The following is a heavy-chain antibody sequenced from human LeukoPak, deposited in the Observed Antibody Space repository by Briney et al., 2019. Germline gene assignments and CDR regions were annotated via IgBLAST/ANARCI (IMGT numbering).Heavy chain of an antibody. CDR1: GFTFSSYA. Sequence: PGGSLRLSCAASGFTFSSYAMSWVRQAPGKGLEWVSAISGSGGSTYYADSVKGRFTISRDNSKNTLYLQMNSLRAEDTAVYYCAKDCDAMVRGEWVYWGQGTLVTVSS. J-gene: IGHJ4*02. CDR3: AKDCDAMVRGEWVY. CDR2: ISGSGGST. D-gene: IGHD3-10*01. V-gene: IGHV3-23*01.